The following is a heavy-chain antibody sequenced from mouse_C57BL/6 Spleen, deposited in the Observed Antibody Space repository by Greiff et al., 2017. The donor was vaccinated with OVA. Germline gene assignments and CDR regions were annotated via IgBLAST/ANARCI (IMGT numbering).Heavy chain of an antibody. V-gene: IGHV1-26*01. CDR2: INPNNGGT. J-gene: IGHJ2*01. D-gene: IGHD4-1*01. CDR3: ARNWDGYFDY. CDR1: GYTFTDYY. Sequence: EVQLQQSGPELVKPGASVKISCKASGYTFTDYYMNWVKQSHGKSLEWIGDINPNNGGTSYNQKFKGKASLTVDKSSSTAYMELRSLTSEDSAVYYCARNWDGYFDYWGQGTTLTFSS.